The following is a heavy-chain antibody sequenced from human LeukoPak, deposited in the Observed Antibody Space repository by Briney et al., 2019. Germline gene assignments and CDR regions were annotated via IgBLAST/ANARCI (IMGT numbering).Heavy chain of an antibody. J-gene: IGHJ4*02. Sequence: PGGSLRLSCAASGFTFSSSAMSWVRQAPGKGLEWVSAISNSGGYTYYADSVQGRFTISRDNSKSTLCLQMNSLRAEDTAVYYCVKQLGYCSDGSCYFPYWGQGTLVTVSS. V-gene: IGHV3-23*01. CDR1: GFTFSSSA. CDR3: VKQLGYCSDGSCYFPY. D-gene: IGHD2-15*01. CDR2: ISNSGGYT.